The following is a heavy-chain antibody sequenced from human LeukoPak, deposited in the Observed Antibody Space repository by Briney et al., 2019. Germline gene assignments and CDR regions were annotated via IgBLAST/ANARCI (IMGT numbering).Heavy chain of an antibody. CDR2: INHSGST. V-gene: IGHV4-34*01. Sequence: PSETRSLTCAVYGGSFSGYYWSWIRQPPGKGLEWIGEINHSGSTNYNPSLKSRVTISVDTSKNQFSLKLSSVTAADTAVYYCARTIWFDPWGKGTLVTVSS. CDR3: ARTIWFDP. D-gene: IGHD5-24*01. J-gene: IGHJ5*02. CDR1: GGSFSGYY.